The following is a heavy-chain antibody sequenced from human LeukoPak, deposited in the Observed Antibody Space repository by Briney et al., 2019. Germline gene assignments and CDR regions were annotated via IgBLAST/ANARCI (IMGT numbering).Heavy chain of an antibody. CDR3: ARGVYYFDY. J-gene: IGHJ4*02. CDR1: GYSFTTYR. CDR2: IYPADSDA. V-gene: IGHV5-51*01. D-gene: IGHD3-16*01. Sequence: GESLKISCKGSGYSFTTYRIGWVRQMPGKGLEWMGIIYPADSDARYSPSFQGQVTISADKSISTAYLQWSSPKASDTAMYYCARGVYYFDYWGQGTLVTVSS.